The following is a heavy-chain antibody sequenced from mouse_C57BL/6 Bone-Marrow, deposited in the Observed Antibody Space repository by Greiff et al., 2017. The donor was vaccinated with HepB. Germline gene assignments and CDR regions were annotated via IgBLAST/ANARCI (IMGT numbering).Heavy chain of an antibody. CDR1: GYTFTSYW. D-gene: IGHD2-10*02. Sequence: VQLQQPGAELVKPGASVKMSCKASGYTFTSYWITWVNQRPGHGLEWIGDIYPGSGSTNYNEKFKSKATLTVDTSSSTAYMQLSSLTSEDSAVYYCARSPLYGNYRDYWGQGTTLTVSS. CDR3: ARSPLYGNYRDY. J-gene: IGHJ2*01. CDR2: IYPGSGST. V-gene: IGHV1-55*01.